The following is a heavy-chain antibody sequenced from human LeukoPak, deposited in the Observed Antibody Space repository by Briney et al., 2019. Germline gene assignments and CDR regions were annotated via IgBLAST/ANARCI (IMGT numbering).Heavy chain of an antibody. CDR3: ARGPRYSFY. CDR2: IYVDGTT. V-gene: IGHV3-53*01. D-gene: IGHD6-13*01. J-gene: IGHJ4*02. Sequence: GGSLRLSCAASGFIISHNYMTWVRQAPGKGLEWISVIYVDGTTYYADSVKGRFTISRDQANNTLYLQMNTLRDEDTAVYYCARGPRYSFYWGQGTLVSVSS. CDR1: GFIISHNY.